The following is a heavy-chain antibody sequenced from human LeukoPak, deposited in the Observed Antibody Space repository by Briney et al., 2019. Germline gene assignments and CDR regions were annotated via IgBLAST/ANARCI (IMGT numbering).Heavy chain of an antibody. CDR2: IYYSGST. Sequence: PSETLSLTCTVSGGSISSSSYYWGWIRQPPGKGLEWIGSIYYSGSTYYNPSLKSRVTISVDTPKNQFSLKLSSVTAADTAVYYCARGRYSYGWYYYDSSGYQLFDYWGQGTLVTVSS. D-gene: IGHD3-22*01. V-gene: IGHV4-39*01. CDR1: GGSISSSSYY. CDR3: ARGRYSYGWYYYDSSGYQLFDY. J-gene: IGHJ4*02.